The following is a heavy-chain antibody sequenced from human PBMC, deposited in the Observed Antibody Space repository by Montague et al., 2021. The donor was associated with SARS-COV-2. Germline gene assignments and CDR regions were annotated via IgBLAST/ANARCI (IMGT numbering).Heavy chain of an antibody. V-gene: IGHV4-31*03. CDR3: ARARTRITMIVVVIDAFDI. D-gene: IGHD3-22*01. CDR2: IYYSGST. J-gene: IGHJ3*02. Sequence: TLSLTCTVAGGSISSGGYYWSWIRQHPGKGLEWIGYIYYSGSTXYNPPLKSRVTISVDTSKNQFSLKLSSVTAADTAVYYCARARTRITMIVVVIDAFDIWGQGTMVTVSS. CDR1: GGSISSGGYY.